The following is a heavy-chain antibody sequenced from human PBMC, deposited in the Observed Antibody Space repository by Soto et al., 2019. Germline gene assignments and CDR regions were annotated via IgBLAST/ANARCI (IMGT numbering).Heavy chain of an antibody. D-gene: IGHD4-17*01. CDR1: GYTFTNYA. Sequence: ASVKVSCKASGYTFTNYAVHWVLQAPGQRLEWMGWINAGNGNTKYSQKFQGRVTITWDTSASTAYMELSSLRSEDTALYFCAREGFTVTTTYYYYYLDVWGKGTTVTVSS. V-gene: IGHV1-3*01. CDR3: AREGFTVTTTYYYYYLDV. J-gene: IGHJ6*03. CDR2: INAGNGNT.